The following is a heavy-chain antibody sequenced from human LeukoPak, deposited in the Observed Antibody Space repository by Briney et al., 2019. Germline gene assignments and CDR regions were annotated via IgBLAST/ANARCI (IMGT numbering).Heavy chain of an antibody. J-gene: IGHJ6*02. Sequence: ASVKVSCKASGYTFTGYYMHWVRQAPGQGLEWMGWINPNSGGTNYAQKFQGRVTMTRDTSISTAYMELSRLRSDDTAVYYCARLSSTIQYYYGMDAWGQGTTVTVSS. CDR1: GYTFTGYY. V-gene: IGHV1-2*02. D-gene: IGHD2-2*01. CDR2: INPNSGGT. CDR3: ARLSSTIQYYYGMDA.